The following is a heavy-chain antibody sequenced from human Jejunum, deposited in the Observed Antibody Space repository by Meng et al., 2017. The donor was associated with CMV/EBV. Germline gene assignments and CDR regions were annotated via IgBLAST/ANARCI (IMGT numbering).Heavy chain of an antibody. CDR2: INGDGSSA. J-gene: IGHJ4*02. V-gene: IGHV3-74*01. Sequence: TCNNYWLHWVRQAPGKGLVWVSRINGDGSSANYGDSVKGRFTTSRDNAKNTLYLQLSNLRAEDTGVYYCAKYGRNRNWNYGEMDYWGQGTLVTVSS. D-gene: IGHD1-7*01. CDR3: AKYGRNRNWNYGEMDY. CDR1: TCNNYW.